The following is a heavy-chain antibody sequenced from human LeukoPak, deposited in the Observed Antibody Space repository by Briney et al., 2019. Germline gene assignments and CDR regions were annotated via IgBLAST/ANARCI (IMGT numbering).Heavy chain of an antibody. D-gene: IGHD1-26*01. Sequence: GGSLRLSCAASGFTFSSYGMHWVRQAPGKGLEWVAVIWYDGSNKYYADSVNGRFTISRDNSKNTLYLQMNSLRAEDTAVYYCARVRWELLKGGSCVDYWGLGTLVTVSS. CDR2: IWYDGSNK. CDR1: GFTFSSYG. V-gene: IGHV3-33*01. J-gene: IGHJ4*02. CDR3: ARVRWELLKGGSCVDY.